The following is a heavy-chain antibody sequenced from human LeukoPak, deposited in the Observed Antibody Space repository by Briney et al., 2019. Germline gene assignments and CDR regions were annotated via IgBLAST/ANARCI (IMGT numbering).Heavy chain of an antibody. CDR2: VYYTGST. J-gene: IGHJ5*02. V-gene: IGHV4-59*08. Sequence: PSETLSLTCTVSGDSISSSYWGWIRHPPGKGLEWIGYVYYTGSTSYNPSLKSRVTISVDTSKNQFSLKLSSVTAADTAVYYCARRSQENRVTTAKNWFDPWGQGTQVTVSS. CDR3: ARRSQENRVTTAKNWFDP. D-gene: IGHD4-17*01. CDR1: GDSISSSY.